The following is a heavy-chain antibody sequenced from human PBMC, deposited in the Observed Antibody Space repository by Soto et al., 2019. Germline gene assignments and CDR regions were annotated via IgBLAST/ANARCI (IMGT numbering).Heavy chain of an antibody. V-gene: IGHV4-39*01. CDR2: IYYSGST. D-gene: IGHD2-2*01. J-gene: IGHJ6*02. Sequence: SETLSLTCTVSGGSISSCSYYWGWIRQPPGKGLEWIGSIYYSGSTYYNPSLKSRVTISVDTSKNQFSLKLSSVTAADTAVYYCASFFPGRYCSSTSCSTNPSNYGMDVWGQGTTVTVSS. CDR1: GGSISSCSYY. CDR3: ASFFPGRYCSSTSCSTNPSNYGMDV.